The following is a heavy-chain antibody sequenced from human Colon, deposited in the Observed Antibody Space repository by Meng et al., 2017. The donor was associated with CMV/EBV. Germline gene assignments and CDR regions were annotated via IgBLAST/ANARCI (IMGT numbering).Heavy chain of an antibody. D-gene: IGHD6-13*01. CDR3: ARSSSSFFDY. V-gene: IGHV5-51*01. J-gene: IGHJ4*02. CDR2: IYPGDSDT. CDR1: GYSFTTYW. Sequence: GESLKISCKGSGYSFTTYWIGWVRQMPGKGLEWMGIIYPGDSDTKYSPSFQGQVTISVDKSISTAYLQWRSLKASDTAMYYCARSSSSFFDYWGQGTLVTVSS.